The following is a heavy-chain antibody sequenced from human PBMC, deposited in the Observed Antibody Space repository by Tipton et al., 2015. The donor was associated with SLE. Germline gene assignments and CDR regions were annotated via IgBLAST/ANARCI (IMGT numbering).Heavy chain of an antibody. D-gene: IGHD6-13*01. CDR3: AREVLAAAGFFFDY. CDR2: IRYDGSNK. Sequence: SLRLSCAASGFTFSSYGMHWVRQAPGKGLEWVAFIRYDGSNKYYADSVKGRFTISRDNSKNTLYLQMNSLRAEDTAVYYCAREVLAAAGFFFDYWGQGTLVTVSS. CDR1: GFTFSSYG. J-gene: IGHJ4*02. V-gene: IGHV3-30*02.